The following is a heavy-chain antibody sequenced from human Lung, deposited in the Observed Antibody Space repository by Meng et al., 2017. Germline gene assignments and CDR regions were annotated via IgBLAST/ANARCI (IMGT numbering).Heavy chain of an antibody. Sequence: QGELEQWGAGLLQPSETLSLTCVVSGGSFSDYYWSWIRQPPGKGLEWIGEINHSGSTNYNPSLESRATISVDTSQNNLSLKLSSVTAADSAVYYCARGPTTMAHDFDYWGQGTLVTASS. V-gene: IGHV4-34*01. CDR2: INHSGST. CDR3: ARGPTTMAHDFDY. J-gene: IGHJ4*02. CDR1: GGSFSDYY. D-gene: IGHD4-11*01.